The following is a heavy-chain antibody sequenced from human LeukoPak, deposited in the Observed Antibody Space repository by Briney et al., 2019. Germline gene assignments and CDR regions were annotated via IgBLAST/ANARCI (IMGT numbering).Heavy chain of an antibody. J-gene: IGHJ4*02. D-gene: IGHD5-12*01. CDR2: ISWNSGSI. Sequence: PGGSLRLSCAASGFTFDDYAMHWVRQAPGKGLEWVSGISWNSGSIGYADSVKGRFTISRDNAKNSLYLQMNSLRAEDTAVYYCARYESDSGSLTWGQGTLVTVSS. CDR3: ARYESDSGSLT. CDR1: GFTFDDYA. V-gene: IGHV3-9*01.